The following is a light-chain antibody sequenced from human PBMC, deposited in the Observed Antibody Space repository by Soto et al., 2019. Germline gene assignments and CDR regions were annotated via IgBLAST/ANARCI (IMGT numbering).Light chain of an antibody. CDR3: CSYAGSSTWV. CDR1: SSDVGSYNL. CDR2: EVS. J-gene: IGLJ3*02. Sequence: QSALTQPASVSGSPGQSITISCTGTSSDVGSYNLVSWYQQHPGKAHKLMIYEVSKRPSGVSNRFSGSKSGNTASLTISGLQAEDEADYYCCSYAGSSTWVFGGGTKVTVL. V-gene: IGLV2-23*02.